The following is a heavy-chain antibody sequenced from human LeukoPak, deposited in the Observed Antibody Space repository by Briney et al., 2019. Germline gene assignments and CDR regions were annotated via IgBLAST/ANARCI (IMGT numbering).Heavy chain of an antibody. CDR1: GGSFSGYY. CDR2: INHSGST. Sequence: SETLSLTCAVYGGSFSGYYWSWIRQPPGKGLEWIGEINHSGSTNYNPSLKSRVTISVDTSKNQFSLKLSSVTAADTAVYYCARVYDFWSGYYMDYWGQGTLVTVSS. D-gene: IGHD3-3*01. V-gene: IGHV4-34*01. J-gene: IGHJ4*02. CDR3: ARVYDFWSGYYMDY.